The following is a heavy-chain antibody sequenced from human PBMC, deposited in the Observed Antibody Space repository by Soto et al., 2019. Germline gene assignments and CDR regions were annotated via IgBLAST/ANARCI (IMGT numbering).Heavy chain of an antibody. CDR2: ITGSGDST. CDR3: ANVFVFTIREGFDY. J-gene: IGHJ4*02. CDR1: GFTFSSYA. Sequence: EVQLLESGGGLVQPGGSLRLSCAASGFTFSSYAMSWVRPAPGKGLEWVSAITGSGDSTYYADTVTGRFTVSRDNSKTTLYLEMNCLRAEDTAVYYCANVFVFTIREGFDYWGLGTLVTVSS. V-gene: IGHV3-23*01. D-gene: IGHD3-10*01.